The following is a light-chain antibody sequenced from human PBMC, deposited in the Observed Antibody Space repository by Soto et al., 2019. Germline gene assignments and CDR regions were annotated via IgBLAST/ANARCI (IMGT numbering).Light chain of an antibody. Sequence: DRVRTSTPESLAVSLGARATINCKSIHIVLYSSNNKNYLAWYQQKPGQPPKLLIYWASTRESGVPDRFSGSGSGTDFTLTINSLQAEDVAVYYCHQYYDTRITCGQATRRE. V-gene: IGKV4-1*01. J-gene: IGKJ5*01. CDR1: HIVLYSSNNKNY. CDR3: HQYYDTRIT. CDR2: WAS.